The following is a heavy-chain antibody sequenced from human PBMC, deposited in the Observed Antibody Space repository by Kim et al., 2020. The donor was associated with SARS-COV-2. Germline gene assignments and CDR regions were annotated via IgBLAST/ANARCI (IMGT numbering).Heavy chain of an antibody. J-gene: IGHJ4*02. D-gene: IGHD6-13*01. CDR1: GFTFSSSA. Sequence: GGSLRLSCAASGFTFSSSALSWVRQPPGKGLEWVSSLDGYNGGTFYADSVKRRFTISRDTTSNTLYLQMNSLSAEDTAVYYCTKTTCQQLGDCWGQGTLV. CDR3: TKTTCQQLGDC. CDR2: LDGYNGGT. V-gene: IGHV3-23*01.